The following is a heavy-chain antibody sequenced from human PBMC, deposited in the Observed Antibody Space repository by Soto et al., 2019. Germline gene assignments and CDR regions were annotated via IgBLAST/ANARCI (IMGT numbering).Heavy chain of an antibody. CDR2: IRNKANSYAT. Sequence: EVQLVESGGGLVQPGGSLKLSCAASGFTFSDSTMHWVRQASGKGLEWVGRIRNKANSYATAYAASVKGRFTDSRDDSKNTAYLQMNGLKNEDTAVYYCTSSFVVVTAIAASWGQGTLVTVSS. V-gene: IGHV3-73*02. CDR3: TSSFVVVTAIAAS. J-gene: IGHJ5*02. CDR1: GFTFSDST. D-gene: IGHD2-21*02.